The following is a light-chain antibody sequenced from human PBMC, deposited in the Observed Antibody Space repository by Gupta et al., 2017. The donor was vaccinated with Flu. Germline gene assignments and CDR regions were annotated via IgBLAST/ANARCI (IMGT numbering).Light chain of an antibody. CDR1: QSISSY. J-gene: IGKJ2*01. CDR2: AAS. CDR3: QQSYSTPRT. V-gene: IGKV1-39*01. Sequence: DIQMTQSPSSLSASVGDRVTITCRASQSISSYLNWYQQKPGKAPKLLIYAASSLQSGVPPRFSGSGSGTXFTLTIXSLQPEDIATNYCQQSYSTPRTFGXATKLQIK.